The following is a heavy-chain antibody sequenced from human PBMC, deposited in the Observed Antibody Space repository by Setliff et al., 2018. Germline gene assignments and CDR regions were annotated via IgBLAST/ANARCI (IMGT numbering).Heavy chain of an antibody. V-gene: IGHV4-61*02. CDR1: GASLRSGSNY. D-gene: IGHD2-8*01. Sequence: ASETLSLTCTVPGASLRSGSNYWGWFRQPAGKGLEWIGRIYTDGTTNYNPSLKSRVSISADTSMNHFSLRMTSVSAADTAVYYCAKEHVVISFVTNTHHHYGMDVWGQGATVTVSS. J-gene: IGHJ6*02. CDR3: AKEHVVISFVTNTHHHYGMDV. CDR2: IYTDGTT.